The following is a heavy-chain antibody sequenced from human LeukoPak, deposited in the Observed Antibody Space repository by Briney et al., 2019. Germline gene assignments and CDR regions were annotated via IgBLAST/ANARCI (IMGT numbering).Heavy chain of an antibody. D-gene: IGHD2-8*01. V-gene: IGHV3-74*01. CDR1: GFTVSGSW. CDR3: ARAVPNWRIDY. J-gene: IGHJ4*02. CDR2: INNDGSST. Sequence: SGGSLRLSCAASGFTVSGSWIHWVRHAPGKGLLWVLLINNDGSSTTYADSVKGPFTISRDNAKNTLYLQMNSLRVDDTAMYYCARAVPNWRIDYWGQGTLVTVSS.